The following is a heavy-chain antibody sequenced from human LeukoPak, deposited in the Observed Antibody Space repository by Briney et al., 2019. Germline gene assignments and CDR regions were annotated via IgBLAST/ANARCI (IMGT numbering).Heavy chain of an antibody. CDR2: VYYSGIT. J-gene: IGHJ4*02. CDR3: ARHLAPSSGYLTLDY. D-gene: IGHD3-22*01. Sequence: SETLSLTCTVSGGSISPYYWSWIRQSPGKGLEWIAHVYYSGITNHNPSLKSRVTVSVDTSKNQFSLKLSSVTAADTAVYYCARHLAPSSGYLTLDYWGQGTLSPSPQ. V-gene: IGHV4-59*08. CDR1: GGSISPYY.